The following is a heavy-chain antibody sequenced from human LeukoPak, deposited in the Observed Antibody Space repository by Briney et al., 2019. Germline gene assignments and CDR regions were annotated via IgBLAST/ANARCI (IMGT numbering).Heavy chain of an antibody. CDR1: GLTLDDYG. Sequence: GGSLRLSCAASGLTLDDYGMSWVRQAAGKGLEWVTGINWNGGSTAYADSVKGRFTISRDNAKHSLYLQMNSLRAEDTALYYCARERGGGYTNYYYYYSMDVWGKGTTVTVSS. V-gene: IGHV3-20*04. CDR2: INWNGGST. D-gene: IGHD4-11*01. CDR3: ARERGGGYTNYYYYYSMDV. J-gene: IGHJ6*03.